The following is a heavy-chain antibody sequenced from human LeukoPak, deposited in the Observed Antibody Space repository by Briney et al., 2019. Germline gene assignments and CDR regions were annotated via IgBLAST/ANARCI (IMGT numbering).Heavy chain of an antibody. CDR3: ARPLRSGYYYNAFDI. Sequence: SVKDSRMASGGTFSSYAISWVRQAPGQGLEWMGRIIPILGTGNYAQKFQGRVTISTDESTSTDYIELSRLRSEDTAVYYCARPLRSGYYYNAFDIWGQGTMVTVSS. CDR2: IIPILGTG. CDR1: GGTFSSYA. V-gene: IGHV1-69*05. J-gene: IGHJ3*02. D-gene: IGHD3-22*01.